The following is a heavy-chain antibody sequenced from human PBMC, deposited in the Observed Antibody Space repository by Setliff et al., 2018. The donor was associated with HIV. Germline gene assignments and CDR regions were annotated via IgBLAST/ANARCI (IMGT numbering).Heavy chain of an antibody. J-gene: IGHJ4*02. Sequence: PSETLSLTCTVSGGSISSYYWSWIRQPAGKGLEWIGRIYTSGSTNYNPSLKSRVTMSVDTSKNQFSLKLSSVTAADTAVYYCAGAGGHRLTDNQSKYRDTPHWGQGTLVTVSS. V-gene: IGHV4-4*07. CDR3: AGAGGHRLTDNQSKYRDTPH. CDR2: IYTSGST. D-gene: IGHD3-16*02. CDR1: GGSISSYY.